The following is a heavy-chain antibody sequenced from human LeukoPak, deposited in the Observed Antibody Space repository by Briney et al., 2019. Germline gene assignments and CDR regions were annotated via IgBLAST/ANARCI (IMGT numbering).Heavy chain of an antibody. CDR1: GYTFTSYY. CDR2: INPSGGST. CDR3: ARELYSNSGYYYGMDV. D-gene: IGHD2-8*01. J-gene: IGHJ6*02. Sequence: ASVKVSCKASGYTFTSYYMHWVRQAPGQGLEWMEIINPSGGSTSYAQKFQGRVTMTRDTSTSTVYMELSSLRSEDTAVYYCARELYSNSGYYYGMDVWGQGTTVTVSS. V-gene: IGHV1-46*01.